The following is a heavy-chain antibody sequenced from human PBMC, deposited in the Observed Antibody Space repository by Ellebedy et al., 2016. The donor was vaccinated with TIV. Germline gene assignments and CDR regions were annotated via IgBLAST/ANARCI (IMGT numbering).Heavy chain of an antibody. V-gene: IGHV3-33*08. CDR3: TRAIYNRDCRFDY. D-gene: IGHD2-21*02. J-gene: IGHJ4*02. CDR2: IWYDGSNK. CDR1: GFTFSNYG. Sequence: GESLKISCAASGFTFSNYGMHWVRQAPGKGLEWVAVIWYDGSNKYYVDSVKGRFTISRDNSKNTLYLQMNNLGAEETAIYYCTRAIYNRDCRFDYWGQGALVTVAS.